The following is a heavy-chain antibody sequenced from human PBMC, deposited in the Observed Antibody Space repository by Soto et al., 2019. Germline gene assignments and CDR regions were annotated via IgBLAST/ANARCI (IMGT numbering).Heavy chain of an antibody. CDR1: GGSTSSYH. D-gene: IGHD7-27*01. V-gene: IGHV4-4*07. Sequence: SETLSLTCTVSGGSTSSYHWSWNRQPAGKELEWVGRMYNTGSTNYNPSLKSRVTMSVDTSKRQISLKLSSVTAADTAVYYCARELPNFRVNWFDPWGQGTLVTVSS. CDR2: MYNTGST. CDR3: ARELPNFRVNWFDP. J-gene: IGHJ5*02.